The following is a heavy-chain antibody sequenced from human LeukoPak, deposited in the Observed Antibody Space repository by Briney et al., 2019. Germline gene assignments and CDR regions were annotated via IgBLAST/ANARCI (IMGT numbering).Heavy chain of an antibody. J-gene: IGHJ4*02. D-gene: IGHD6-13*01. Sequence: PGGSLRLSCATSGFTFSTYSMNWVRQAPGKGLEWVSSISSRSSYIYDSDSVKGRFTTSRDNAKNSLYLQMDSLRIEDTAVYYCAKGGERSSTWLDYWGQGTLVTVSS. V-gene: IGHV3-21*06. CDR2: ISSRSSYI. CDR3: AKGGERSSTWLDY. CDR1: GFTFSTYS.